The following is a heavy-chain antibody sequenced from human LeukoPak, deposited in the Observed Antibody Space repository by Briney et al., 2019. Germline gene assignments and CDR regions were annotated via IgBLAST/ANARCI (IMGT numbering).Heavy chain of an antibody. CDR1: GYSFSKYW. Sequence: GESLKISCKASGYSFSKYWIAWVRQMPGKGLEWMGILYPSDSDTRYSPSFQGQVTISADKSINTSYLQWSSLKASDTTIYYCAKGRQQLASLTWFDPWGQGTLVTVSS. V-gene: IGHV5-51*01. J-gene: IGHJ5*02. CDR3: AKGRQQLASLTWFDP. CDR2: LYPSDSDT. D-gene: IGHD6-13*01.